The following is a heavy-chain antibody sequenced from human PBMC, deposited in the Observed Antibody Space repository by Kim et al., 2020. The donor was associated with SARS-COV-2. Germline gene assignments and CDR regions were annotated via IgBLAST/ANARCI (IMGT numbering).Heavy chain of an antibody. J-gene: IGHJ6*02. CDR2: IKQDGSEK. V-gene: IGHV3-7*03. CDR3: ARDRAEWELYYYYYGMDV. Sequence: GGSLRLSCAASGFTFSSYWMSWVRQAPGKWLEWVANIKQDGSEKYYVDSVKGRFTISRDNAKNSLYLQMNSLRAEDTAVYYCARDRAEWELYYYYYGMDVWGQGTTVTVSS. CDR1: GFTFSSYW. D-gene: IGHD1-26*01.